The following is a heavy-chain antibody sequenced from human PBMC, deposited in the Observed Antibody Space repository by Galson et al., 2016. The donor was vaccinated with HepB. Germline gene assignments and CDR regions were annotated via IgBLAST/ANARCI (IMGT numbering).Heavy chain of an antibody. Sequence: SLRLSCAASGFTFSSYSMNWVRQAPGKGPEWVSSISSSSSYIYYADSVKGRFTISRDNAKNSLYLQMNSLRAEDTAMYYCAKVFRQYSYGYSGWYFDLWGRGTLVTVSS. CDR3: AKVFRQYSYGYSGWYFDL. CDR1: GFTFSSYS. CDR2: ISSSSSYI. V-gene: IGHV3-21*01. J-gene: IGHJ2*01. D-gene: IGHD5-18*01.